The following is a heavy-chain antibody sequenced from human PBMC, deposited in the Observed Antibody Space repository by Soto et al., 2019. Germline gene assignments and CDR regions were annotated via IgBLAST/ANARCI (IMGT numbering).Heavy chain of an antibody. V-gene: IGHV3-33*01. Sequence: GGSLRLSCAASGFTLSSYGMHWVRQAPGKGLEWVAVIWYDGSNKYYADSVNGLFTISRDNSKNTLYLQINTLRAEDTALYYSATPPFAGHCYPSNCFHPSPQGTLLTLSS. CDR1: GFTLSSYG. D-gene: IGHD2-21*02. CDR2: IWYDGSNK. CDR3: ATPPFAGHCYPSNCFHP. J-gene: IGHJ5*01.